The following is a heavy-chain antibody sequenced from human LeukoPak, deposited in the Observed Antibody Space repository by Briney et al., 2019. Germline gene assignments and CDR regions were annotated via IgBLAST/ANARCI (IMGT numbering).Heavy chain of an antibody. J-gene: IGHJ3*02. V-gene: IGHV4-61*02. Sequence: SETLSLTCTVSGGSISSGSYYWRWLRQPAGKGLEWIGRIYTSGSTNYNPSLKSRVTISVDTSKNQFSLKLSSVTAADTAVYYCARTWIVVVMGAFDIWGQGTMVTVSS. CDR2: IYTSGST. CDR3: ARTWIVVVMGAFDI. D-gene: IGHD3-22*01. CDR1: GGSISSGSYY.